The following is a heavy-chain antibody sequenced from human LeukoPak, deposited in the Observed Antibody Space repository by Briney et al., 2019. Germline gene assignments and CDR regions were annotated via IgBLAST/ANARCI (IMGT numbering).Heavy chain of an antibody. CDR2: IWSDGSNK. CDR3: ARSYYYDSSGYYWTRYYVMDA. V-gene: IGHV3-33*01. J-gene: IGHJ6*02. D-gene: IGHD3-22*01. CDR1: GFSFSIYG. Sequence: AGGSLRLSCAASGFSFSIYGMHWVRQAPGRGLEWVAVIWSDGSNKYYGDSVKGRFTISRDNSKNTVFLQMNSLRDEDTAVYYCARSYYYDSSGYYWTRYYVMDAWGQGTTVTVSS.